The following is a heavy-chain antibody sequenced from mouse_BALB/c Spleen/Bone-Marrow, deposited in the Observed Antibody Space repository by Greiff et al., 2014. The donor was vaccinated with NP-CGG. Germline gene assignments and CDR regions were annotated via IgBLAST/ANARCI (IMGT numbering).Heavy chain of an antibody. J-gene: IGHJ4*01. CDR1: GFSLSSYG. V-gene: IGHV2-3*01. D-gene: IGHD1-1*01. CDR2: IWGDGST. Sequence: VQLQQSGPGLVAPSQSLSITCTVSGFSLSSYGVSWVRQPPGKGLEWLGVIWGDGSTNYQSALIYRLSISKDNSKSQVFLKLKSLQTDETATFYCAKANHYGYAMDYWGQGTSVTVSS. CDR3: AKANHYGYAMDY.